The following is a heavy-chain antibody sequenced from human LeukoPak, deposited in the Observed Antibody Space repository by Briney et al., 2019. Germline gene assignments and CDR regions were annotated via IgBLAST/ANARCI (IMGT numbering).Heavy chain of an antibody. CDR3: ARTTEAHSWRTRYYDYYMDV. CDR1: GGSISSSSYY. D-gene: IGHD6-13*01. V-gene: IGHV4-61*05. CDR2: IYYSGST. J-gene: IGHJ6*03. Sequence: SETLSLTCTVSGGSISSSSYYWGWIRQPPGKGLEWIGYIYYSGSTNYNPSLKSRVTISVDTSKNQFSLKLSSVTAADTAVYYCARTTEAHSWRTRYYDYYMDVWGKGTTVTVSS.